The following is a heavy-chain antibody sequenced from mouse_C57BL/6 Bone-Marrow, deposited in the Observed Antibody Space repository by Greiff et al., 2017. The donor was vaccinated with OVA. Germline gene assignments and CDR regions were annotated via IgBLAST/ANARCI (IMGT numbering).Heavy chain of an antibody. CDR1: GFTFSSYG. CDR3: ARQDYYGSSYPLDY. V-gene: IGHV5-6*01. CDR2: ISSGGSYT. D-gene: IGHD1-1*01. J-gene: IGHJ4*01. Sequence: EVMLVESGGDLVKPGGSLKLSCAASGFTFSSYGMSWVRQTPDKRLEWVATISSGGSYTYYPDSVKGRFTISRDNAKNTLYLQMSSLKSEDTAMYYCARQDYYGSSYPLDYWGQGTSVTVSS.